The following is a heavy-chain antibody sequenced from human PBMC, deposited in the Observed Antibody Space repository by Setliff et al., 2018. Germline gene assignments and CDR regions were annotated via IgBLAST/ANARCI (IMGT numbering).Heavy chain of an antibody. V-gene: IGHV1-46*01. CDR2: INPGGGSA. Sequence: ASVKVSCKASGYSFTSCYMYWVRQAPGQGLEWMGTINPGGGSASIVEQFQGRLTMTRDTSTSTIYMEFSSLRSDDTAVYYCARAGVAAAGRKGVFEYWGQGTLVTVSS. CDR3: ARAGVAAAGRKGVFEY. J-gene: IGHJ4*02. D-gene: IGHD6-13*01. CDR1: GYSFTSCY.